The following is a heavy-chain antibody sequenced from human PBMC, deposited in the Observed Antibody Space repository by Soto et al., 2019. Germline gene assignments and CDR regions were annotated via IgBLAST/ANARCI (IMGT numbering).Heavy chain of an antibody. CDR1: GGSLNSVGHY. D-gene: IGHD2-15*01. V-gene: IGHV4-39*01. Sequence: QLRLQESGPGLVMPSETLSLTCTVSGGSLNSVGHYWGWIRQPPGKGLEWIGSLDYRGGSYYNPSLKSRAIISLDTPKSQLSLTLTSVTASDTAVYYCVTLQSCSGGSCYGSKSFVDNWGQGKLASVSS. J-gene: IGHJ4*02. CDR2: LDYRGGS. CDR3: VTLQSCSGGSCYGSKSFVDN.